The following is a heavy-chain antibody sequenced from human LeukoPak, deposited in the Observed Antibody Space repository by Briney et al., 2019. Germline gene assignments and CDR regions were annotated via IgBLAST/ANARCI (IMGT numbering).Heavy chain of an antibody. V-gene: IGHV5-51*01. CDR3: ATPYPREYCSSSACYFNY. Sequence: GESLKISCKVSGYSFATYWIGWVRQMPGKGLEWMGIIYPDDSDTRYSPSFQGQVTISADKSISTAYLQWSSLKASDTAMYYCATPYPREYCSSSACYFNYWGQGTLVTVSS. CDR2: IYPDDSDT. D-gene: IGHD2-2*01. CDR1: GYSFATYW. J-gene: IGHJ4*02.